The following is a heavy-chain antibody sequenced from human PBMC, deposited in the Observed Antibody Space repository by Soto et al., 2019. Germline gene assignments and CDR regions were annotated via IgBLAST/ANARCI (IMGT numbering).Heavy chain of an antibody. V-gene: IGHV3-53*04. CDR2: IYSGGST. Sequence: GSLRLSCAASGFTVSSNYMSWVRQAPGKGLEWVSVIYSGGSTYYADSVKGRFTISRHNSKNTLYLQMNSLRAEDTAVYYCARLRFLEWLLAPDAFDIWGQGTMVTVSS. J-gene: IGHJ3*02. D-gene: IGHD3-3*01. CDR3: ARLRFLEWLLAPDAFDI. CDR1: GFTVSSNY.